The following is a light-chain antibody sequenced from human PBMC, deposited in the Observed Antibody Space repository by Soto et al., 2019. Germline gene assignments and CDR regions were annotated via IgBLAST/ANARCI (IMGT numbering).Light chain of an antibody. J-gene: IGKJ5*01. V-gene: IGKV3-15*01. CDR1: QSVATN. Sequence: EIVMTQSPATLSVSPGERATLSCRASQSVATNLAWYQQKPGQPPRLLIYGASTRATGIPARFSGSGSGTDFTLTISSLEPEDFAVYYCQQRSDWRITFGQGTRLEI. CDR3: QQRSDWRIT. CDR2: GAS.